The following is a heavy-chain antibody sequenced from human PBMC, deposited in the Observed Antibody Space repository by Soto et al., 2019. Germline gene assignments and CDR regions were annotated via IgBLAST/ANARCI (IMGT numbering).Heavy chain of an antibody. CDR3: AFLSVGYGERNFDY. Sequence: QVQLVQSGAEVKKPGSSVKVSCKASGGTFSSYAISWVRQAPGQGLEWMGGIIPIFGTANYAQKFQGRVTITADKSTSTDYMEVSGLRSEDTAVYYFAFLSVGYGERNFDYWGQGPLVTVSS. CDR2: IIPIFGTA. CDR1: GGTFSSYA. D-gene: IGHD3-22*01. J-gene: IGHJ4*01. V-gene: IGHV1-69*06.